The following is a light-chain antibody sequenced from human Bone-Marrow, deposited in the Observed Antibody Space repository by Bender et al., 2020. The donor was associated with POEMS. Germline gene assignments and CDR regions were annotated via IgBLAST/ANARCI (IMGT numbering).Light chain of an antibody. V-gene: IGLV1-44*01. CDR2: NNS. CDR3: ATWDDSLNGGV. Sequence: QSVLTQPPSASGTPGQRVTISCSGSSSKFGSYPVNWYQQLPGAAPKLVIFNNSQRPSGVPDRFSGSNSGTSASLAISGLRSDYEGDFYCATWDDSLNGGVFGGGSKLTVL. J-gene: IGLJ3*02. CDR1: SSKFGSYP.